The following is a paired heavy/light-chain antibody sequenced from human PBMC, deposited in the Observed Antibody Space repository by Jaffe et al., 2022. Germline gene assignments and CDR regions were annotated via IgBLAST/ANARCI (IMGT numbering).Light chain of an antibody. CDR3: QHYNNYSPT. J-gene: IGKJ4*01. CDR2: KAS. V-gene: IGKV1-5*03. CDR1: AHIDSW. Sequence: DIQMTQSPSTVSASIGDRVTITCRASAHIDSWLAWYQQRPGKAPRLLIYKASTLETGVPSRFSGSGSGTEFTLTISSLQPDDSATYSCQHYNNYSPTFGGGTKVEIK.
Heavy chain of an antibody. J-gene: IGHJ5*01. CDR1: GFSLSTTGLG. D-gene: IGHD5-18*01. CDR2: IYWNDDQ. Sequence: QITLKESGPPLVKPTQTLTLTCTFSGFSLSTTGLGVGWFRQPPGKALQYLALIYWNDDQRYSPSLRNRLTITMDTSKTQAVLTMTNMDPVDTATYFCARTRYNSGLFFDSWGLGTLVTVSS. CDR3: ARTRYNSGLFFDS. V-gene: IGHV2-5*01.